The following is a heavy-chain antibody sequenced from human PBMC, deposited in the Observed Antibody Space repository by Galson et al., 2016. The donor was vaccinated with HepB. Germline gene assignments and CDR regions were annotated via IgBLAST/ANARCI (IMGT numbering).Heavy chain of an antibody. CDR3: AREGDWWYFDL. J-gene: IGHJ2*01. CDR2: IKYDGTEK. D-gene: IGHD3-9*01. Sequence: SLRLSCAASGFAFSRYPMSWVRQAPGKGLEWVANIKYDGTEKNYVDSVKGRFTISRDNAKNSVYLQMNSLRVEDTAVYYCAREGDWWYFDLWGRGALATVSS. CDR1: GFAFSRYP. V-gene: IGHV3-7*03.